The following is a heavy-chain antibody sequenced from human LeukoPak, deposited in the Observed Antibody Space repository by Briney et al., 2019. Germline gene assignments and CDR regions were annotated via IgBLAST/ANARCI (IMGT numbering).Heavy chain of an antibody. CDR2: IYTSGST. V-gene: IGHV4-4*07. Sequence: SETLSLTCTVSGGSISSYYWSWIRQPPGKGLEWIGRIYTSGSTNYNPSLKSRVTMSVDTSKNQFSLKLSSVTAADTAVYYCARRPLRYSGSYTAFDYWGQGTLVTVSS. CDR3: ARRPLRYSGSYTAFDY. CDR1: GGSISSYY. J-gene: IGHJ4*02. D-gene: IGHD1-26*01.